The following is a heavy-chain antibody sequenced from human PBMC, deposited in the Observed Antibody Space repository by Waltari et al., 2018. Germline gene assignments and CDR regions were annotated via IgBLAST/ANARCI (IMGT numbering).Heavy chain of an antibody. CDR1: GFTFSSYS. V-gene: IGHV3-21*01. D-gene: IGHD6-13*01. CDR2: ISSSSSYI. Sequence: EVQLVESGGGLVKPGGSLRLSCAASGFTFSSYSMNWVRQAPGKGLEWVSSISSSSSYIYYADSVKGRFTISRDKANNSMYLQMNSLRAEDTAVYYCAREGYSSRDYWGQGTLVTVSS. J-gene: IGHJ4*02. CDR3: AREGYSSRDY.